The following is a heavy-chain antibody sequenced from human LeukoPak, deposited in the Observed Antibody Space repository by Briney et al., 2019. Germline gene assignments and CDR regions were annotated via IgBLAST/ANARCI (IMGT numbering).Heavy chain of an antibody. D-gene: IGHD2-2*01. CDR2: MYYSGGT. CDR1: GGSISSSSHY. V-gene: IGHV4-39*01. CDR3: ARLVRYCSTDTCYPFDY. J-gene: IGHJ4*02. Sequence: SETLSLTCTVSGGSISSSSHYWGWIRQPPGKGLEWIGSMYYSGGTYYNPSLKSRVTISIEASKNQFSLKLNSVTAADTAVYYCARLVRYCSTDTCYPFDYWGQGTLVTVSS.